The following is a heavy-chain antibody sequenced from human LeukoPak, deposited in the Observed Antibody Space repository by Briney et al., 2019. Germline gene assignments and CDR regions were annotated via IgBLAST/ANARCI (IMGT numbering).Heavy chain of an antibody. CDR3: ARDLLIYDSSGYYSAGDY. D-gene: IGHD3-22*01. V-gene: IGHV3-30*03. CDR2: ISYDGSNK. CDR1: GFTFSSYG. Sequence: PGGSLRLSCAASGFTFSSYGMHWVRQAPGKGLEWVAVISYDGSNKYYADSVKGRFTISRDNSKNTLYLQMNSLRAEDTAVYYCARDLLIYDSSGYYSAGDYWGQGTLVTVSS. J-gene: IGHJ4*02.